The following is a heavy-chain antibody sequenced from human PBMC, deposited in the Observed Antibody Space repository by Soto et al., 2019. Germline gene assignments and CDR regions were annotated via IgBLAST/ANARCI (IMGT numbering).Heavy chain of an antibody. CDR2: IYHTGST. Sequence: QVQLQESGPGLVRPSETLSLTCSVSGGAITNYYWNWIRQTPGKGLEWIGYIYHTGSTSKNTSLKSLVNLSVDTSKNQLTLNLTSVTAADTAIYYCARSVNRGYSYGYGHWGQGTLVTVSA. V-gene: IGHV4-59*01. J-gene: IGHJ4*02. CDR3: ARSVNRGYSYGYGH. CDR1: GGAITNYY. D-gene: IGHD5-18*01.